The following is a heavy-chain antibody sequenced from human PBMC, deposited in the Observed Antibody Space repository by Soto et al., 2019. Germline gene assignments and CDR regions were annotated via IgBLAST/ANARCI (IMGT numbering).Heavy chain of an antibody. J-gene: IGHJ5*02. D-gene: IGHD3-10*01. CDR3: ARVQGRSGIYNNWFDP. CDR1: GFTFSDYA. V-gene: IGHV3-30*01. CDR2: ISNDGNNI. Sequence: QVQLVESGGGVVQPGRSLRLSCAASGFTFSDYAMHWVRQAPGKGFEWMTVISNDGNNINYADSVKGRFTISRDNSKNTLYLQMNSLRAEDTAVYYCARVQGRSGIYNNWFDPWGQGTLVTVSS.